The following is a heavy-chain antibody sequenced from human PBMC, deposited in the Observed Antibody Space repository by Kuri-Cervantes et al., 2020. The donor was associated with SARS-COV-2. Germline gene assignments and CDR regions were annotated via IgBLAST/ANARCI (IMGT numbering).Heavy chain of an antibody. Sequence: SETLSLTCAVYGGSFSGYYWSWIRQPPGKGLEWIGEINHSGSTNYNPSLKSRVTISVDTSKNQFSLKLSSVTAADTAVYYCAWRGSPGALDYWGQGTLVTVSS. CDR1: GGSFSGYY. CDR2: INHSGST. D-gene: IGHD3-3*01. V-gene: IGHV4-34*01. J-gene: IGHJ4*02. CDR3: AWRGSPGALDY.